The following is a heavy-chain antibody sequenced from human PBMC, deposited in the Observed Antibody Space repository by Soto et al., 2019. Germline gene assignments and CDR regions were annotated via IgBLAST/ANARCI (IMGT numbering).Heavy chain of an antibody. D-gene: IGHD1-26*01. V-gene: IGHV3-23*01. Sequence: GGSLRLSCAASGFTFSSYAMNWVRQAPGKGLEWVSAISGSGDYTYYADSVKGRFTISRDNSKNTLYLQMNSLSAEDTAVYYCATDSDRVVGATTSFDYWGQGTLVTVSS. CDR3: ATDSDRVVGATTSFDY. J-gene: IGHJ4*02. CDR2: ISGSGDYT. CDR1: GFTFSSYA.